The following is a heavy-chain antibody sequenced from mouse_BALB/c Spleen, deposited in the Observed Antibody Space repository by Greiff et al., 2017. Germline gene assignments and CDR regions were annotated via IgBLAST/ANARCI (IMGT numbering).Heavy chain of an antibody. CDR2: IRNKANGYTT. CDR3: AREGGSSYFDY. V-gene: IGHV7-3*02. Sequence: DVHLVESGGGLVQPGGSLRLSCATSGFTFTDYYMSWVRQPPGKALEWLGFIRNKANGYTTEYSASVKGRFTISRDNSQSILYLQMNTLRAEDSATYYCAREGGSSYFDYWGQGTTLTVSS. CDR1: GFTFTDYY. J-gene: IGHJ2*01. D-gene: IGHD1-1*01.